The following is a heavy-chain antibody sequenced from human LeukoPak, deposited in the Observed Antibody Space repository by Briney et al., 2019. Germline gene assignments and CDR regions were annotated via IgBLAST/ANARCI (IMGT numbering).Heavy chain of an antibody. J-gene: IGHJ5*02. Sequence: AASVKVSCKASGYTFTGYYMHWVRQAPGQGLEWMGWINAANGNTQYSQKFQGRVTITRDTSASTAYMELSSLRSEDTAVYYCARGAPIRVAVAATFDPWGQGTLVTVPS. D-gene: IGHD6-19*01. CDR2: INAANGNT. CDR1: GYTFTGYY. V-gene: IGHV1-3*01. CDR3: ARGAPIRVAVAATFDP.